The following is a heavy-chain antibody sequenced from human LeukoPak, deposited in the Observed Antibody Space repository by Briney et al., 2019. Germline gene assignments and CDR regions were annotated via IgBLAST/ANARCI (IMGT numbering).Heavy chain of an antibody. CDR1: GYSFTSYD. D-gene: IGHD6-19*01. Sequence: GASVKVSCKASGYSFTSYDINWVRQATGQGLEWMGWMNPNSGNTGYTQKFQGRVTMTRDTSISTAYMELSSLTSEDTAVYYCAKTSGHSSGPNWFDPWGQGTLVTISP. CDR2: MNPNSGNT. V-gene: IGHV1-8*01. CDR3: AKTSGHSSGPNWFDP. J-gene: IGHJ5*02.